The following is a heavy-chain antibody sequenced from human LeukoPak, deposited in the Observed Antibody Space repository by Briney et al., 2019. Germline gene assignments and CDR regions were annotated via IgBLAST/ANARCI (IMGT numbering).Heavy chain of an antibody. CDR3: ARSDYGDYVTEYFQH. Sequence: PSETLSLTCAVYGGSFSGYYWSWIRQPPGKGLEWIGEINHSGSTNYNPSLKSRVTISVDTSKNQFSLKLSSVTSADTAVYYCARSDYGDYVTEYFQHWGQGTLVTVSS. D-gene: IGHD4-17*01. V-gene: IGHV4-34*01. J-gene: IGHJ1*01. CDR1: GGSFSGYY. CDR2: INHSGST.